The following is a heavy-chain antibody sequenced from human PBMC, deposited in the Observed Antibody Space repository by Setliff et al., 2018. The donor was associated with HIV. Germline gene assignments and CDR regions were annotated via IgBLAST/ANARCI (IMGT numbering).Heavy chain of an antibody. J-gene: IGHJ6*03. CDR3: ARTCIAVAGRDYYYYMDV. Sequence: GASVKVSCKASGYTFIDYFMNWVRQAPGQGLEWMGWINTNTGNPTYAQGFTGRFVFSLDTSVSTAYLQISSLKAEDTAVYYCARTCIAVAGRDYYYYMDVWGKGTTVTVSS. CDR1: GYTFIDYF. V-gene: IGHV7-4-1*02. CDR2: INTNTGNP. D-gene: IGHD6-19*01.